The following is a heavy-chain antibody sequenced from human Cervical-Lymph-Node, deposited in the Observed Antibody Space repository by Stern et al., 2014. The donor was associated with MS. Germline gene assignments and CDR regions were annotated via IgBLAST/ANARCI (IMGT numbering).Heavy chain of an antibody. J-gene: IGHJ4*02. CDR2: MNPNSGNT. CDR3: AREPMGAANYFDY. V-gene: IGHV1-8*01. CDR1: GYTFSNFD. Sequence: QVQLVESGAEVMQPGASVRVSCRTSGYTFSNFDINWVRQAPGQGLEWMGWMNPNSGNTGYAQRFQGRVTMTRDNSISTAYMELSGLTSEDTAIYYCAREPMGAANYFDYWGQGILVTVSS. D-gene: IGHD1-26*01.